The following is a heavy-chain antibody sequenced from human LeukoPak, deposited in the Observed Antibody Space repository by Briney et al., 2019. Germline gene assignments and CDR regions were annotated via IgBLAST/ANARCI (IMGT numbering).Heavy chain of an antibody. CDR1: GGSISSYY. D-gene: IGHD3-3*01. Sequence: SETLSLTCTVSGGSISSYYWSWIQQPPGKGLEWSVYIYYSGSTNYNPSLKSRVTISVDTSKNQFSLKLSSVTAADTAVYYCARQGVRFLEWSLDYWGKGTLVTVSS. CDR3: ARQGVRFLEWSLDY. J-gene: IGHJ4*02. CDR2: IYYSGST. V-gene: IGHV4-59*01.